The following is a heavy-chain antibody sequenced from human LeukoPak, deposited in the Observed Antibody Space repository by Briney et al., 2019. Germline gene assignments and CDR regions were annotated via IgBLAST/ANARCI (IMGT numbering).Heavy chain of an antibody. J-gene: IGHJ4*02. CDR1: GGSMSNYY. D-gene: IGHD3-10*02. CDR2: LRTTGST. CDR3: ARGCSPEYYFDY. Sequence: SETLSLTCTVSGGSMSNYYWGWIRQPAEKGLEWIGRLRTTGSTNYNPSLKSRVTISVDTSKNQFSLKLSSVTAADTAVYYCARGCSPEYYFDYWGQGTLVTVSS. V-gene: IGHV4-4*07.